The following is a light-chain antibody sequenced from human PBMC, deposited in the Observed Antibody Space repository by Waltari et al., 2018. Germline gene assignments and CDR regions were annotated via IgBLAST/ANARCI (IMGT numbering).Light chain of an antibody. Sequence: DIQMTQSPSSLSASVGDRVTLTCRASQSIDAYLNWYQQKPGKAPKLLIYAASNLQSGVPSRFRGSGSGTDFTLTISSLQPEDFATYYCQQSDSTPPRTFGQGTKVEI. CDR3: QQSDSTPPRT. J-gene: IGKJ1*01. V-gene: IGKV1-39*01. CDR1: QSIDAY. CDR2: AAS.